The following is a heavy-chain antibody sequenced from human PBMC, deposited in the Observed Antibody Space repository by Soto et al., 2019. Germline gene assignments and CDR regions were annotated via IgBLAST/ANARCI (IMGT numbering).Heavy chain of an antibody. D-gene: IGHD2-8*01. V-gene: IGHV1-2*04. CDR1: GYSFTDYH. J-gene: IGHJ6*02. CDR3: ARGHSTDCSNGVCSFFYNHEMDV. CDR2: INPKSGGT. Sequence: ASVKVSCKASGYSFTDYHIHWVRRAPGQGLEWLGRINPKSGGTSTAQKFQGWVTMTRDRSISTVYMELTRLRSDDTAVYFCARGHSTDCSNGVCSFFYNHEMDVWGQGTTVTVSS.